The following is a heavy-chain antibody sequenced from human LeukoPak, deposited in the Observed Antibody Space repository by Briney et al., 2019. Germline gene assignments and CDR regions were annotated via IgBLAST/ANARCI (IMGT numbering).Heavy chain of an antibody. J-gene: IGHJ4*02. V-gene: IGHV3-23*01. CDR2: ISGSGGST. D-gene: IGHD4-17*01. CDR1: GFTFSSDA. CDR3: AKEIWGTTVPLRPRYYFDY. Sequence: PGGSLRLSCAASGFTFSSDAMSWGRQAPGEGLEWVSAISGSGGSTYYADSVKGRFTISRDNSKNTLYLQMNGLRAEATAVYYCAKEIWGTTVPLRPRYYFDYWGQGTLVTVSS.